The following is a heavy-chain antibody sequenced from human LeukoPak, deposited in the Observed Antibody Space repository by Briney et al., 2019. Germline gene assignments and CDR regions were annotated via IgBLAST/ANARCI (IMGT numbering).Heavy chain of an antibody. CDR1: GDTFTGHH. V-gene: IGHV1-46*01. CDR2: NNPSGGRT. D-gene: IGHD3-22*01. J-gene: IGHJ4*02. CDR3: ARDQRYYDSSGHLDY. Sequence: GASMKVSWKASGDTFTGHHMHWARQAPTQWLEKNQKNNPSGGRTSYAQKFQGRVTMTRDTSTSTVYMELSSLRSEDTAVYYCARDQRYYDSSGHLDYWGQGTLVTVSS.